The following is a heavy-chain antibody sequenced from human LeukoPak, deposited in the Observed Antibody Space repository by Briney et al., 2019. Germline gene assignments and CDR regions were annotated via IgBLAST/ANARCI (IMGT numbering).Heavy chain of an antibody. CDR2: IYYSGST. CDR3: ARVSYSSSWYGGAFDI. V-gene: IGHV4-39*07. J-gene: IGHJ3*02. CDR1: GGSISSSSYY. Sequence: PSETLSLTCTVSGGSISSSSYYWGWIRQPPGKGLEWIGSIYYSGSTYYNPSLKSRVTISVDTSKSQFSLKLSSVTAADTAVYYCARVSYSSSWYGGAFDIWGQGTMVTVSS. D-gene: IGHD6-13*01.